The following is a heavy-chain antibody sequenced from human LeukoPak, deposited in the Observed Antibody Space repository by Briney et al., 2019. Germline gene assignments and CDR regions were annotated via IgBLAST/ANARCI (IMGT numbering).Heavy chain of an antibody. CDR1: GFTFSSYS. V-gene: IGHV3-21*01. Sequence: GGSLRLYCAASGFTFSSYSMNWVRQAPGKGLEWVSSISSSSSYIYYADSVKGRFTISRDNAKNSLYLQMNSLRAEDAAVYYCARDNGGYCSSTSCYTDAFDIWGQGTMVTVSS. D-gene: IGHD2-2*02. J-gene: IGHJ3*02. CDR3: ARDNGGYCSSTSCYTDAFDI. CDR2: ISSSSSYI.